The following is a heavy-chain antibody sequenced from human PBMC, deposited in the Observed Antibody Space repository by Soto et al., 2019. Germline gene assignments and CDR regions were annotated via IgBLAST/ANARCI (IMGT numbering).Heavy chain of an antibody. D-gene: IGHD6-13*01. Sequence: ASVKVSCKASGYTFTSYDINWVRQATGQGLERMGWMNPNSGKTGYAQKFQGRVTMTRNTSISTAYMELRSLRSEDTAVYYCARVGSGIAAADFDCWGQGTLVTVSS. J-gene: IGHJ4*02. V-gene: IGHV1-8*01. CDR2: MNPNSGKT. CDR1: GYTFTSYD. CDR3: ARVGSGIAAADFDC.